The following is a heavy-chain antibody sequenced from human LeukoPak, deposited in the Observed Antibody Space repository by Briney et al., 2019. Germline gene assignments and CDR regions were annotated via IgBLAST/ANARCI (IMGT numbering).Heavy chain of an antibody. Sequence: PGGSLRLSCAASGFTFSTYGIHWVRQAPGKGLEWVAVISNDGTNKYYADFVKGRFTISRDNSKNTLFLQMNSLRAEDTAVYYCAKGYSGNFFDYWGQGALVTVSS. CDR1: GFTFSTYG. CDR2: ISNDGTNK. V-gene: IGHV3-30*18. CDR3: AKGYSGNFFDY. D-gene: IGHD4-4*01. J-gene: IGHJ4*02.